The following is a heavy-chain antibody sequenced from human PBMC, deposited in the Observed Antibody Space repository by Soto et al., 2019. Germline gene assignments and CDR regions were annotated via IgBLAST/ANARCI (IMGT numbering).Heavy chain of an antibody. CDR3: ARYVFRYFDFDAFDI. D-gene: IGHD3-9*01. CDR2: IYYSGST. Sequence: SETLSLTCTVSGGSISSYYWSWIRQPPGKGLEWIGYIYYSGSTNYNPSLKSRFTRSVDTHKNQFSLKLSSVTAADTAVYYCARYVFRYFDFDAFDIWGQGTMVTVSS. CDR1: GGSISSYY. V-gene: IGHV4-59*08. J-gene: IGHJ3*02.